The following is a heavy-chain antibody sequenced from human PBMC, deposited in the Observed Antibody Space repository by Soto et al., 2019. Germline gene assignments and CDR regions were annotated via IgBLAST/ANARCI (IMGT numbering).Heavy chain of an antibody. CDR2: AYHSGST. D-gene: IGHD3-10*01. J-gene: IGHJ4*02. Sequence: PSDTLSLTCAVSGGFTSTNNWWSWVRQPPGKGLEWIGDAYHSGSTEYNPSLKSRVSISVDKSKNQISLKLTSATAADTAVYYCARSPPSSYYGGSRTFDYWGQGTLVTVFS. V-gene: IGHV4-4*02. CDR1: GGFTSTNNW. CDR3: ARSPPSSYYGGSRTFDY.